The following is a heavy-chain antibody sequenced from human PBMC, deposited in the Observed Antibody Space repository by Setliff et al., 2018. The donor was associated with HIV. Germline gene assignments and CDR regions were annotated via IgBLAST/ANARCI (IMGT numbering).Heavy chain of an antibody. CDR2: ISYDGSNK. J-gene: IGHJ4*02. V-gene: IGHV3-30-3*02. Sequence: PGGSLRLSCAASGFTFSSYAMYWVRQAPGKGLEWVAVISYDGSNKYYADSVKGRFTISRDNSKNTLYLQMDSLRAEDTAVYYCTKNLYSSRWSPLDYWGQGTLVTVSS. CDR3: TKNLYSSRWSPLDY. D-gene: IGHD6-13*01. CDR1: GFTFSSYA.